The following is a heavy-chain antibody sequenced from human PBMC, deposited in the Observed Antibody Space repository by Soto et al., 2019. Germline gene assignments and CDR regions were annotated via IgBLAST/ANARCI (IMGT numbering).Heavy chain of an antibody. CDR3: KTARYRSSWYGDL. CDR1: GGSISSGGYY. V-gene: IGHV4-31*03. CDR2: IYYSGST. Sequence: PSETLSLTCTVSGGSISSGGYYWSWIRQHPGKGLEWIGYIYYSGSTYYNPSLKSRVTISVDTSKNQFSLKLSSVTAADTAVYYCKTARYRSSWYGDLGGKEPLVTV. J-gene: IGHJ4*02. D-gene: IGHD6-13*01.